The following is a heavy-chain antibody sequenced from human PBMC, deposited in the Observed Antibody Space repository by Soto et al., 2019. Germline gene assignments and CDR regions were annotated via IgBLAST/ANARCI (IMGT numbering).Heavy chain of an antibody. V-gene: IGHV3-21*01. Sequence: GGSLRLSCAASGFTFSSYSMNWVRQAPGKGLEWVSSISSSSSYIYYADSVKGRFTISRDNAKNSLYLQMNSLRAEDTAVYYCARTYDSSGYYRYYFDYWGQGTMVTVSS. CDR2: ISSSSSYI. CDR1: GFTFSSYS. CDR3: ARTYDSSGYYRYYFDY. D-gene: IGHD3-22*01. J-gene: IGHJ4*02.